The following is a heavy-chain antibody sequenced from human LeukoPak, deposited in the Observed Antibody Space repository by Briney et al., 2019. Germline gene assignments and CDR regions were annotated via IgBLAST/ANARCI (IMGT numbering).Heavy chain of an antibody. J-gene: IGHJ6*03. CDR1: GGSFSGYY. D-gene: IGHD3-22*01. CDR3: ARYYYDSSGYYYYYYYMDV. Sequence: PSETPSLTCAVYGGSFSGYYWSWIRQPPGKGLEWIGEINHSGSTNYNPSLKSRVTISVDTSKNQFSLKLSSVTAADTAVYYCARYYYDSSGYYYYYYYMDVWGKGTTVTVSS. V-gene: IGHV4-34*01. CDR2: INHSGST.